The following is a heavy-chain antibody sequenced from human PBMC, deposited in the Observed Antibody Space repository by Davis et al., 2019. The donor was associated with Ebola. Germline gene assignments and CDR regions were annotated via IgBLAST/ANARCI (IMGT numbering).Heavy chain of an antibody. D-gene: IGHD6-13*01. CDR2: ISSSSSYI. CDR3: ARDGIAAAGTGGVYNWFDP. J-gene: IGHJ5*02. CDR1: GFTFSIYS. Sequence: GESLKISCAASGFTFSIYSMNWVRQAPGKGLELVSSISSSSSYIYYADSVKGRFTISRDNAKNSLCLQMNSLRAEDTAVYYCARDGIAAAGTGGVYNWFDPWGQGTLVTVSS. V-gene: IGHV3-21*01.